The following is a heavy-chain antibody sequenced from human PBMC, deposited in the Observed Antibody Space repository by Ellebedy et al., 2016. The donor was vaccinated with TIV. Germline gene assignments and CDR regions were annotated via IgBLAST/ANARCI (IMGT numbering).Heavy chain of an antibody. CDR3: TRDCSSSACHAYNYYYGMDV. J-gene: IGHJ6*02. Sequence: AASVKVSCKTSGYTFTSYAISWARQASGQGLEWMAWTSTYSGDKRFAQKFQDRVTLTTDRSTSTVYLELRSLRSDDSAMYYCTRDCSSSACHAYNYYYGMDVWGQGTSVTVSS. V-gene: IGHV1-18*01. D-gene: IGHD2-2*01. CDR2: TSTYSGDK. CDR1: GYTFTSYA.